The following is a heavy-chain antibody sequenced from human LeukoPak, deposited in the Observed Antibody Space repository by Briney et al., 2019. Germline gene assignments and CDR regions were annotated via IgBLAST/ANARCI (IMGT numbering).Heavy chain of an antibody. CDR3: TSRLTTEEY. CDR1: GFTFSGSA. Sequence: PGGALRPSCAASGFTFSGSAMHWVPQASGKGLEWVGRIRSKANSYATAYAASVKGRFTISRDDSKNTAYLQMNSLKTEDTAVYYCTSRLTTEEYWGQGTLVTVSS. J-gene: IGHJ4*02. D-gene: IGHD4-17*01. CDR2: IRSKANSYAT. V-gene: IGHV3-73*01.